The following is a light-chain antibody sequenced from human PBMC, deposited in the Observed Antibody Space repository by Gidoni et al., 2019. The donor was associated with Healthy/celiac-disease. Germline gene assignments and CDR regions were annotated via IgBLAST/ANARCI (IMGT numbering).Light chain of an antibody. J-gene: IGKJ4*01. CDR3: QQRSNWPLT. CDR1: QSVSSY. V-gene: IGKV3-11*01. Sequence: EIVLTQSPATLSLSPGERATLSCRASQSVSSYLAWYQQKPGQAPRLLIYDASNRATGIPAMFSGSVSGTDFTLTISSLDPEDFAVYYCQQRSNWPLTFGGXTKVEIK. CDR2: DAS.